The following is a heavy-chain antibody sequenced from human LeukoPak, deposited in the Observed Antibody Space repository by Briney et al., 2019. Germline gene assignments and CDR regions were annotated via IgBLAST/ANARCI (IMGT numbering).Heavy chain of an antibody. CDR2: INDDGAYT. D-gene: IGHD5-18*01. J-gene: IGHJ6*03. Sequence: GGSLRLSSALSGFTSISYWMHWGRQVPGKGLVWVSRINDDGAYTVYADSVKGRFTISRENAKNTLYLQMNSLRGEDTPVYYCAKVGDTAIYYMDVWGKGTTVTVSS. CDR3: AKVGDTAIYYMDV. V-gene: IGHV3-74*01. CDR1: GFTSISYW.